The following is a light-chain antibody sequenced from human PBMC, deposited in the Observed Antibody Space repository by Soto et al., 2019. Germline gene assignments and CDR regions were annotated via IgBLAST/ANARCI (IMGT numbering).Light chain of an antibody. V-gene: IGKV3-20*01. Sequence: EIVLTQSPDTLSLSPGERATLSCRASQSVTYDQLAWYRQTPGQAPRLLIYGASSRAAGIPDRFSGSGSGTDFTLTISRLEPEYFVVYHCQQYGDLPPTFGQGTKVDIK. CDR3: QQYGDLPPT. J-gene: IGKJ1*01. CDR2: GAS. CDR1: QSVTYDQ.